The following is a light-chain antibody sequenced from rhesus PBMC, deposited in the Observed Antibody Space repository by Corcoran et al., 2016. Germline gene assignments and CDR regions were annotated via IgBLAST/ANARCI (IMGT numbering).Light chain of an antibody. Sequence: DIQMTQSPSSLSASVGDTVTITCRASHGISSYLNWFQQKPGKAPKVMIDDASSLERGVPSRFSGSGSWTNFTLTLSSLQHEEFAADYCLQHNSKTRTFGQGTKVEIK. J-gene: IGKJ1*01. CDR1: HGISSY. CDR2: DAS. CDR3: LQHNSKTRT. V-gene: IGKV1-28*03.